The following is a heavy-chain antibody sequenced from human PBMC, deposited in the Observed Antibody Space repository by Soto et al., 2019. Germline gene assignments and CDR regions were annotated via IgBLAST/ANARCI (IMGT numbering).Heavy chain of an antibody. J-gene: IGHJ4*02. CDR3: TRARRFLEGLDY. CDR1: GFTFTSYG. Sequence: QMHLVESGGGVVQPGRSLTLSCVASGFTFTSYGIHWVRQAPGKGLEGVAVIWYDGSNKYYGDSVKGRFSISRDNSKKTVSLQMNSLRAEDTVVYYCTRARRFLEGLDYWGQGTVVCVSS. V-gene: IGHV3-33*01. D-gene: IGHD3-3*01. CDR2: IWYDGSNK.